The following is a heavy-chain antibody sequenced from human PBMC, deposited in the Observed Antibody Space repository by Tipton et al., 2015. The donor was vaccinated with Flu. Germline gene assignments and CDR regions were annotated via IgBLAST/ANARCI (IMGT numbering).Heavy chain of an antibody. J-gene: IGHJ3*02. CDR1: GYTFTSNY. CDR3: ARGAAGGGRSPFDT. D-gene: IGHD6-25*01. Sequence: QLVQSGAEVKKPGASVKVSCKASGYTFTSNYLNWVRQAPGQGLEWMGMINPNGGGRSYAQKFQGRVTMTSDTSTSTVYLELSSLMSDDTAVYYGARGAAGGGRSPFDTWGQGTMVTASS. CDR2: INPNGGGR. V-gene: IGHV1-46*01.